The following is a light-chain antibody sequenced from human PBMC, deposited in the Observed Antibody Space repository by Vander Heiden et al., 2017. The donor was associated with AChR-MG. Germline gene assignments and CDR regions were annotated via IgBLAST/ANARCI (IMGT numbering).Light chain of an antibody. Sequence: QSALTQPASVSGSPGQSIIISCTGTSSDVGSYNLVSWYQQHPGKAPKRMIYEGSKRPSGVSNRFSGSKSGNTASLTISGLQAEDEADYYCCSYATSSTFKVFGGGTKLTVL. CDR1: SSDVGSYNL. J-gene: IGLJ2*01. CDR2: EGS. V-gene: IGLV2-23*03. CDR3: CSYATSSTFKV.